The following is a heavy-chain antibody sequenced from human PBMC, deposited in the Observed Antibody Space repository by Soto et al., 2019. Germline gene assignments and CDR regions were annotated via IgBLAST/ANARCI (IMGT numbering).Heavy chain of an antibody. V-gene: IGHV3-30-3*01. J-gene: IGHJ5*02. CDR3: ARELQYTVAARGFGWFDP. CDR2: ISYDGSNK. CDR1: GFAFSSYA. Sequence: QSGGSLRLSCAASGFAFSSYAMHWVRQAPGKGLEWVAVISYDGSNKYYADSVKGRFTISRDNSKNTLYLQMNSLRAEDTAVYYCARELQYTVAARGFGWFDPWGQGTLVTVSS. D-gene: IGHD6-6*01.